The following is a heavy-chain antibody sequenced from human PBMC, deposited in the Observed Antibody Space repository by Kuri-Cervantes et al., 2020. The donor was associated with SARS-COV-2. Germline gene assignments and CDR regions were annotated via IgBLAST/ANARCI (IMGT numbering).Heavy chain of an antibody. CDR2: ISAYNGNT. CDR1: GYAFTSYG. CDR3: ARGRVPAAFDY. D-gene: IGHD2-2*01. J-gene: IGHJ4*02. V-gene: IGHV1-18*01. Sequence: ASVKVSCKASGYAFTSYGISWVRQAPGQGLEWMGWISAYNGNTNYAQRFQGRVTMTRDTSTSTVYMELSSLRSEDTAVYYCARGRVPAAFDYWGQGTLVTVSS.